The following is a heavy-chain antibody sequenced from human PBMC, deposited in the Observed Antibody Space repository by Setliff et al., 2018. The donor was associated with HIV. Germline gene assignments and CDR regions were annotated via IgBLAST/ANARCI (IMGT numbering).Heavy chain of an antibody. D-gene: IGHD3-3*01. Sequence: SETLSLTCTVSGDSISSHDWTWIRQPPGKGLERIGHIYYDGTTNYNPSIKSRVSISVDASKNQLSLKLSSVTGADTAVFYCARRVGISISGAPNQYYYMDVWGKGTTVTVSS. CDR1: GDSISSHD. V-gene: IGHV4-59*11. CDR2: IYYDGTT. J-gene: IGHJ6*03. CDR3: ARRVGISISGAPNQYYYMDV.